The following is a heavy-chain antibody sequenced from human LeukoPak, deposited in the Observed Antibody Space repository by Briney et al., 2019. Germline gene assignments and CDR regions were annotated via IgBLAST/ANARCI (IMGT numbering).Heavy chain of an antibody. CDR2: IYTSGST. D-gene: IGHD3-16*01. CDR3: ARCLSSWFDP. J-gene: IGHJ5*02. CDR1: GGSISSGSYY. Sequence: PSETLSLTCTVSGGSISSGSYYGSWIRQPAGKGLEWIGRIYTSGSTNYNPSLKSRVTISVDTSKNQFSLKLSSVTAADTAVYYCARCLSSWFDPWGQGTLVTVSS. V-gene: IGHV4-61*02.